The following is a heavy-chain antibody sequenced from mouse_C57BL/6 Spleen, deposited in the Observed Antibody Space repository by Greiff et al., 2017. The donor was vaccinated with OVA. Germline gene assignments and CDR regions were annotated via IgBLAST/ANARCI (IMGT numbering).Heavy chain of an antibody. CDR2: ISNGGGST. Sequence: EVMLVESGGGLVQPGGSLKLSCAASGFTFSDYYMYWVRQTPEKRLEWVAYISNGGGSTYYPDTVKGRFTISRDNAKNTLYLQMSRLKSEDTAMYYCARPNYGSSQAWFAYWGQGTLVTVSA. J-gene: IGHJ3*01. V-gene: IGHV5-12*01. CDR3: ARPNYGSSQAWFAY. D-gene: IGHD1-1*01. CDR1: GFTFSDYY.